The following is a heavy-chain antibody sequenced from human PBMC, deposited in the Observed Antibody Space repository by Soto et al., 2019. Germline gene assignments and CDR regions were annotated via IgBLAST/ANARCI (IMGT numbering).Heavy chain of an antibody. CDR1: GDSISSYY. CDR2: LYYGRSA. Sequence: QVQLQESGPGLVKPSEALSLTCAVSGDSISSYYCMWIRQPPGKGLESIGYLYYGRSANYNPSLKSRVPLSVDTSTNQCSLTLSSMTAADTAVYYCALRSMAVVPEYWGQGTLVTVSS. J-gene: IGHJ4*02. CDR3: ALRSMAVVPEY. V-gene: IGHV4-59*01. D-gene: IGHD3-22*01.